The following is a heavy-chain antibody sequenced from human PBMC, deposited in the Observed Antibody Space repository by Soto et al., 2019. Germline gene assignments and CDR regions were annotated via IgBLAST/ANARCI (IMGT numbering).Heavy chain of an antibody. CDR2: ISGSGAST. V-gene: IGHV3-23*01. Sequence: PAGSLSLSCAASGFTFSSYAMSWVRQGPGKGLEWVSAISGSGASTYYADSVKGRFTISRDNSKNTLYLQMNSLRVEDTAVYYCAKPSTRYCGGDCSWDYWGQGTLVTVSS. D-gene: IGHD2-21*02. J-gene: IGHJ4*02. CDR3: AKPSTRYCGGDCSWDY. CDR1: GFTFSSYA.